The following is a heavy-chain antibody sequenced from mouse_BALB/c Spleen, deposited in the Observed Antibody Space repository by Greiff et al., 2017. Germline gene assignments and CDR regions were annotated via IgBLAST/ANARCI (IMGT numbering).Heavy chain of an antibody. CDR2: IFPGTGTT. J-gene: IGHJ2*01. D-gene: IGHD2-1*01. CDR3: ARSRGGNYVLDY. V-gene: IGHV1S132*01. CDR1: GYTFTSYW. Sequence: QVQLQQSGAELVKPGASVKLSCKTSGYTFTSYWIQWVKQRPGQGLGWIGEIFPGTGTTYYNEKFKGKATLTIDTSSNTAYLQLSSLTSEDTAVYYCARSRGGNYVLDYWGQGTTLTVSS.